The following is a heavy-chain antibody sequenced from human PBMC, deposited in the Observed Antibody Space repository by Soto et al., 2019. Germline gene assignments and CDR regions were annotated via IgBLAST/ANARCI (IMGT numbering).Heavy chain of an antibody. J-gene: IGHJ4*02. D-gene: IGHD1-1*01. Sequence: QVHLVQSGAEVKKPGASVKVSCKGSGYAFTTYGITWVRQAPGQGLEWMGWISAHNGNTNYAQKLQGRVIVTTDTSTSTAYMELRSLRSEETAVYYCARGRYGDYWGQGALVTVSS. CDR2: ISAHNGNT. CDR3: ARGRYGDY. CDR1: GYAFTTYG. V-gene: IGHV1-18*01.